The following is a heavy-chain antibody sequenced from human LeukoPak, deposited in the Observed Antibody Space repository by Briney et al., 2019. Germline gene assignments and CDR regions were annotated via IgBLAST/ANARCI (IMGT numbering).Heavy chain of an antibody. CDR3: AKDRDLRQGYYFDH. Sequence: GGSLRLSCAASGFTFSSYAMSWFRQAPGKGLEWVSAISGSGGSTYYADSVKGRFTVSRDNFKNTLYLQMNSLRAEDTAIYYCAKDRDLRQGYYFDHWGQGTLVTVSS. CDR1: GFTFSSYA. CDR2: ISGSGGST. J-gene: IGHJ4*02. V-gene: IGHV3-23*01.